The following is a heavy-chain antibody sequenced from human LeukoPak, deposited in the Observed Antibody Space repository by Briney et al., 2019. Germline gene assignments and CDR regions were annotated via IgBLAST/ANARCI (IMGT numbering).Heavy chain of an antibody. J-gene: IGHJ4*02. V-gene: IGHV4-59*01. D-gene: IGHD6-13*01. CDR1: GGSISSYY. CDR3: ARGRVGSSWVNFDY. Sequence: SETLSLTCTVSGGSISSYYWSWIRQPPGKGLEWIGYIYYSGTTNYNPSLKSRVTISVDTSKNQFSLKLSSVTAADTAVYYCARGRVGSSWVNFDYWGQGTLVTVSS. CDR2: IYYSGTT.